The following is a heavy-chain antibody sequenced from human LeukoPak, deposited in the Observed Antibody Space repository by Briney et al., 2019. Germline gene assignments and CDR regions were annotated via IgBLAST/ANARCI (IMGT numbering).Heavy chain of an antibody. V-gene: IGHV3-21*01. J-gene: IGHJ5*02. CDR2: ISSSSSYI. CDR3: ARYSSGWYDWFDP. CDR1: GFTFSSYS. Sequence: PGGSLRLSCAAAGFTFSSYSMNRVRQAPGKGLEWVSSISSSSSYIYYADSVKGRFTISRDNAKNSLYLQMNSLRAEDTAVYYCARYSSGWYDWFDPWGQGTLVTVSS. D-gene: IGHD6-19*01.